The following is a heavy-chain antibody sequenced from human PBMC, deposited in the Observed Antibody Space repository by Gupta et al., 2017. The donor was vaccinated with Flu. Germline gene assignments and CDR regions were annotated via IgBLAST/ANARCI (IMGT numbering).Heavy chain of an antibody. V-gene: IGHV4-4*07. Sequence: IRQPAGKGLEWIGRIYSSGSTNYNPSLKSRVTMSVDTSKNQFSLKLTSVTAADTALYYCAKLGSAGGTPFYYFDSWGQGALVTVSS. CDR3: AKLGSAGGTPFYYFDS. J-gene: IGHJ4*02. CDR2: IYSSGST. D-gene: IGHD3-16*01.